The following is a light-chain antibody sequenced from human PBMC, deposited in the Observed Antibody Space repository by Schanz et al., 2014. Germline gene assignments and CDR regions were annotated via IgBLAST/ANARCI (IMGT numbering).Light chain of an antibody. CDR1: QSVSSY. Sequence: EIVLTQSPATLSLSPGERATLSCRASQSVSSYLAWYQQKPGQAPRLLIYGASSRATGIPDRFSGSGSGTDFTLTISRLETEDFAVYYCQQRSNWPSLTFGGGTKVDFK. CDR3: QQRSNWPSLT. V-gene: IGKV3-11*01. CDR2: GAS. J-gene: IGKJ4*01.